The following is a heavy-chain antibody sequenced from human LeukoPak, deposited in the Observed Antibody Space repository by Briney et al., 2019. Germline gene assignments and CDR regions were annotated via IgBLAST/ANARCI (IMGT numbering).Heavy chain of an antibody. D-gene: IGHD6-25*01. CDR2: VNRVGYT. Sequence: SETLSLTCAVHGASFAGYSLSWIRQSPGKGLEWIGEVNRVGYTIYNPSLKSRVNISIDTSTTQFSLRLSSVTVADTAVYFLARERVVSDYNWFDPWGQGTLVTVSS. CDR1: GASFAGYS. CDR3: ARERVVSDYNWFDP. V-gene: IGHV4-34*01. J-gene: IGHJ5*02.